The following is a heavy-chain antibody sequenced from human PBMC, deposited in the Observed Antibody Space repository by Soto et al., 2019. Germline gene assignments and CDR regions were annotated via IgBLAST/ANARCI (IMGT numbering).Heavy chain of an antibody. V-gene: IGHV4-61*03. CDR1: GGSVSSGNYY. CDR2: IHDSGIT. J-gene: IGHJ4*02. Sequence: PSETLSLTCTVSGGSVSSGNYYWTWIRQPPGKGLEWLAYIHDSGITNYNPSLKSRVTLSVDTSKNHFSLKLSSVTAADTAVYYCARDRGSAIDFWGQGXLVTVS. D-gene: IGHD3-16*01. CDR3: ARDRGSAIDF.